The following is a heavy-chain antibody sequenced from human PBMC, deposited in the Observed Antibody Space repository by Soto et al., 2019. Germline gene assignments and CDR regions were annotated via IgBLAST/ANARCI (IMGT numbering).Heavy chain of an antibody. D-gene: IGHD3-3*01. CDR2: ITPIGST. Sequence: SETLSLTCGGSGGSLSGHYWSWIRQPPGKGLEWIGEITPIGSTTYNPSLKSRLSISLDMSKNQFSLNLTSVSAADTAVYYCARGGFFLGCNYHRDLHSFPTRRTSDL. V-gene: IGHV4-34*01. CDR1: GGSLSGHY. CDR3: ARGGFFLGCNYHRDLHSFPTRRTSDL. J-gene: IGHJ2*01.